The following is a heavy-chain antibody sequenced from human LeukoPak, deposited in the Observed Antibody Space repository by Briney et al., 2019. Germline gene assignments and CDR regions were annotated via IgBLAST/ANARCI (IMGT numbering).Heavy chain of an antibody. CDR3: AKANYYDSSGYLEYFQH. CDR2: ISWNSGSI. CDR1: GFTFDDYA. J-gene: IGHJ1*01. D-gene: IGHD3-22*01. V-gene: IGHV3-9*01. Sequence: PGGSLRLSCAASGFTFDDYATHWVRQAPGKGLEWVSGISWNSGSIGYADSVKGRFTISRDNAKNSLYLQMNSLRAEDTALYYCAKANYYDSSGYLEYFQHWGQGTLVTVSS.